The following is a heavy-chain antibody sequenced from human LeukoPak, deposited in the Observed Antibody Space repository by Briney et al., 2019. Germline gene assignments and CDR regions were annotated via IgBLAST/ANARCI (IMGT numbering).Heavy chain of an antibody. J-gene: IGHJ5*02. V-gene: IGHV4-59*01. CDR2: IYYSGST. CDR3: ARGHYLFDP. Sequence: SETLSLTCTVSGGSISTYYWSWIRQPPGKGLEWIGYIYYSGSTGYTPPLKSRVTISVDTSKNQFSLKLRSVTAADTAVYYCARGHYLFDPWGQGTLVTVSS. CDR1: GGSISTYY. D-gene: IGHD3-3*02.